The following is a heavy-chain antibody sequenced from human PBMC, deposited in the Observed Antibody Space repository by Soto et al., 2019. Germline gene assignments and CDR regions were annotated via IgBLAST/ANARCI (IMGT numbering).Heavy chain of an antibody. CDR2: IPGSADST. Sequence: EVQLLESGGGLVQPGGSLRLSCAASGFFFSSLAMSWVRQAPGKGLEWVSAIPGSADSTYYADSVKGRFTISRDNSKNTLYLQMNSLRAEDTAVYYCAKKLPEAGSHFAFDIWGHGTMVTVSS. D-gene: IGHD2-2*01. CDR1: GFFFSSLA. J-gene: IGHJ3*02. CDR3: AKKLPEAGSHFAFDI. V-gene: IGHV3-23*01.